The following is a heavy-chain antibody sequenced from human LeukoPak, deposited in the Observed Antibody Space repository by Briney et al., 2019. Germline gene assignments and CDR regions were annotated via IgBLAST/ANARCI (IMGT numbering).Heavy chain of an antibody. Sequence: TLSLTCTVSGGSISSGGYYWSWIRQHPGKSLEWIGYIYYSGSTYYNPSLKSRVTISVDASKNQFSLKLSSVTAADTAVYYCARGLFVVVPAAPDMDVWGKRTTVTVSS. CDR3: ARGLFVVVPAAPDMDV. V-gene: IGHV4-31*03. D-gene: IGHD2-2*01. CDR1: GGSISSGGYY. J-gene: IGHJ6*03. CDR2: IYYSGST.